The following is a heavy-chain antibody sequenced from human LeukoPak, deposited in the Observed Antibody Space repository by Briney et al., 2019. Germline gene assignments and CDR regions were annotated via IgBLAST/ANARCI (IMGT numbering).Heavy chain of an antibody. V-gene: IGHV2-70*04. CDR3: ARTSHGGVWYDVAY. D-gene: IGHD6-19*01. CDR2: TDWNDDK. J-gene: IGHJ4*02. CDR1: GFSLNTGGMR. Sequence: QTLTLTCTFSGFSLNTGGMRVSWIRQPPGKAPEWLALTDWNDDKFYSPSLRTRLTISKDTSKNQVVLTMTDMDPVDTAVYYCARTSHGGVWYDVAYWGQGTLVTVSS.